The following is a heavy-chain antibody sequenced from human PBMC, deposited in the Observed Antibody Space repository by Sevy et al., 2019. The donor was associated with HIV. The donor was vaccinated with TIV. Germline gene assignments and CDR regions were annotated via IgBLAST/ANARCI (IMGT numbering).Heavy chain of an antibody. CDR2: TYYRSKWYN. J-gene: IGHJ4*02. V-gene: IGHV6-1*01. CDR3: AREGGIYWSSTSCYRAGLFAAAVDY. D-gene: IGHD2-2*02. Sequence: SQTLSLTCAISGDSVSSNSAAWNWIRQSPSRGLEWLGRTYYRSKWYNDYAVSVKSRITINPDTSKNHFSLQLNSVTPEDTTVYYGAREGGIYWSSTSCYRAGLFAAAVDYWGQGTLVTVSS. CDR1: GDSVSSNSAA.